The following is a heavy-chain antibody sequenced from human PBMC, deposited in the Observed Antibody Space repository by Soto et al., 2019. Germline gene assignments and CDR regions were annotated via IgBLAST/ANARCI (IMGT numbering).Heavy chain of an antibody. Sequence: SETLSLTCTVSGGSISSSSYYWGWIRQPPGKGLEWIGEIYHSGSTNYNPSLKSRVTISVDKSKNQFSLKLSSVTAADTAVYYCARHDGFSSGWIIDYWGHGTLVTVSS. CDR3: ARHDGFSSGWIIDY. CDR2: IYHSGST. V-gene: IGHV4-39*07. D-gene: IGHD6-19*01. CDR1: GGSISSSSYY. J-gene: IGHJ4*01.